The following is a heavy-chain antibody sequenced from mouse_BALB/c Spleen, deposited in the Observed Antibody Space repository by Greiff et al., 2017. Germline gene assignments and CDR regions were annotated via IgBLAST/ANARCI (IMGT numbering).Heavy chain of an antibody. CDR2: IDPANGNT. CDR3: AKDSNYVGNYAMDY. CDR1: GFNIKDTY. D-gene: IGHD2-5*01. Sequence: EVQLQQSGAELVKPGASVKLSCTASGFNIKDTYMHWVKQRPEQGLEWIGRIDPANGNTKYDPKFQGKATITADTSSNTAYLQLSSLTSEATAVYYCAKDSNYVGNYAMDYWGQGTSVTVSS. V-gene: IGHV14-3*02. J-gene: IGHJ4*01.